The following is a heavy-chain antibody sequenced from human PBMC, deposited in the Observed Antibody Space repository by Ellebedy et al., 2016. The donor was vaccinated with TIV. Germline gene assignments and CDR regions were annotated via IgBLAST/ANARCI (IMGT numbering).Heavy chain of an antibody. Sequence: GESLKISXKASGYSFIHFWISWVRQMPGKGLEWMGRIDPSDPYSNNRPSFQGHVTISTDKSITTAYLQWSSLQASDTAIYYCARHELGSNAAFDYWGQGTLVTVSS. CDR2: IDPSDPYS. CDR3: ARHELGSNAAFDY. V-gene: IGHV5-10-1*01. CDR1: GYSFIHFW. D-gene: IGHD7-27*01. J-gene: IGHJ4*02.